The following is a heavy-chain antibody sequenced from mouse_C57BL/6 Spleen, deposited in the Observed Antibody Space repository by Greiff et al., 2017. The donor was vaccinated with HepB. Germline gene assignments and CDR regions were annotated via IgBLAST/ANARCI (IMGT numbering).Heavy chain of an antibody. V-gene: IGHV3-6*01. CDR1: GYSITSGYY. D-gene: IGHD2-4*01. J-gene: IGHJ1*03. CDR2: ISYDGSN. CDR3: ARGYDYDGGEYFDV. Sequence: VQLQQSGPGLVKPSQSLSLTCSVTGYSITSGYYWNWIRQFPGNKLEWMGYISYDGSNNYNPSLKNRISITRDTSKNQFFLKLNSVTTEDTATYYCARGYDYDGGEYFDVWGTGTTVTVSS.